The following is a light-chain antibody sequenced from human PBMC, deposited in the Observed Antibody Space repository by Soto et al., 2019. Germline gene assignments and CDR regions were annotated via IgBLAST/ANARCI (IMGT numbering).Light chain of an antibody. CDR2: EVS. V-gene: IGLV2-14*01. CDR3: SSYTSNSTLENV. CDR1: SSDVGGYNY. J-gene: IGLJ1*01. Sequence: QSVLTQPASVSGSPGQSITISCTGTSSDVGGYNYVSWYQQHPGKAPKLMIYEVSNRPSGVSNRFSGSKSGNTASLTISGLQAEDEADYYCSSYTSNSTLENVFGTGTKLTVL.